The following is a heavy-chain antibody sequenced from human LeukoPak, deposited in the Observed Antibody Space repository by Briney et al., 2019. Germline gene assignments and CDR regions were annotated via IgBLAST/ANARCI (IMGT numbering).Heavy chain of an antibody. J-gene: IGHJ4*02. V-gene: IGHV3-11*01. CDR3: AKVWTAYSDDYFDY. CDR2: TNTAGNTI. CDR1: GFTFRDYL. D-gene: IGHD3/OR15-3a*01. Sequence: GGSLRLSCAASGFTFRDYLMSWIRQAPGKGLEWVAYTNTAGNTIYYADSMKGRFTISRDNAKNSLYLQMNTLRAEDTAVYYCAKVWTAYSDDYFDYWGQGTLVTVSS.